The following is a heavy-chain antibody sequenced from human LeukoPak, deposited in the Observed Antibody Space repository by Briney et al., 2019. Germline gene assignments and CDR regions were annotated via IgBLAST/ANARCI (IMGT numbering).Heavy chain of an antibody. CDR3: ARPLSRLRSYYYDSSGPLDV. CDR2: IIPILGIA. CDR1: GGTFSSYA. V-gene: IGHV1-69*04. Sequence: EASVKVSCKASGGTFSSYAISWVRQAPGQGLEWMGRIIPILGIANYAQKFQGRVTITADKSTSTAYMELSSLRSEDTAVYYCARPLSRLRSYYYDSSGPLDVWGQGTTVTVSS. J-gene: IGHJ6*02. D-gene: IGHD3-22*01.